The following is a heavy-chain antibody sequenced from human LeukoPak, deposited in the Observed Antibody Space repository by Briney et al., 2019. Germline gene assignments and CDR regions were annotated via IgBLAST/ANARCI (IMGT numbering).Heavy chain of an antibody. CDR3: ARYITAYYYDSSGQTDNWFDP. CDR1: GYTFTGYY. J-gene: IGHJ5*02. D-gene: IGHD3-22*01. Sequence: ASVKVSCKASGYTFTGYYMHWVRQAPGQGLEWMGWINPNSGGTNYAQKFQGRVTMTRDTSISTAYMELSRLRSDDTAVYYCARYITAYYYDSSGQTDNWFDPWGQGTLVTVSS. V-gene: IGHV1-2*02. CDR2: INPNSGGT.